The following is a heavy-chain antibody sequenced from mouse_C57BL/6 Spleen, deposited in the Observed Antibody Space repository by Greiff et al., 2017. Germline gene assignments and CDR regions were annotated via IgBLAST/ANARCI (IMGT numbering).Heavy chain of an antibody. D-gene: IGHD2-3*01. J-gene: IGHJ3*01. Sequence: QVQLKQPGAELVKPGASVTMSCKASGYTFTSYWITWVKQRPGQGLEWIGDIYPGSGSTNYNEKFKSKATLTVDPSSSTAYMQLSSLTSDDSAVYYCARDPLDGYYGSAWCAYWGQGTLVTVSA. CDR2: IYPGSGST. V-gene: IGHV1-55*01. CDR1: GYTFTSYW. CDR3: ARDPLDGYYGSAWCAY.